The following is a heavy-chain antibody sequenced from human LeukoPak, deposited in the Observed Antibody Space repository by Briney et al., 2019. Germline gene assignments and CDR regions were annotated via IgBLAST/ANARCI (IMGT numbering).Heavy chain of an antibody. Sequence: GGSLRLSCAASGFTFSSYAMHWVRPAPGKGLEWVAVISYDGSNKYYADSVQGRFTISRDNSKNTLYLQMNSLRAEDTAVYCCARGTPPYSTTKHYFDYWGQGTLVTVFS. CDR1: GFTFSSYA. V-gene: IGHV3-30*04. CDR3: ARGTPPYSTTKHYFDY. CDR2: ISYDGSNK. D-gene: IGHD6-13*01. J-gene: IGHJ4*02.